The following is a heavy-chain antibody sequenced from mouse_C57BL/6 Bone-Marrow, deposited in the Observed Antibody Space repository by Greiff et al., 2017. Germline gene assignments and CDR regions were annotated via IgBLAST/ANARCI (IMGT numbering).Heavy chain of an antibody. D-gene: IGHD2-1*01. CDR2: IDPEDGET. Sequence: EVQLQQSGAELVKPGASVKLSCTASGFNIKDYYMHWVKQRTEQGLEWIGRIDPEDGETKYAPKFPGKATITADTSSNTAYLQLSSLTSEDTAVYYCARDGNYPWFAYWGQGTLVTVSA. CDR1: GFNIKDYY. V-gene: IGHV14-2*01. J-gene: IGHJ3*01. CDR3: ARDGNYPWFAY.